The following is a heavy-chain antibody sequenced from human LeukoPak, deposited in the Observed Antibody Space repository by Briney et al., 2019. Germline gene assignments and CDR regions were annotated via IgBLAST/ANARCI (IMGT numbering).Heavy chain of an antibody. CDR3: ARESWFGV. J-gene: IGHJ6*04. CDR2: FYYSGST. CDR1: GGSISSYY. D-gene: IGHD3-16*01. V-gene: IGHV4-59*01. Sequence: SETLSLTCTVSGGSISSYYWSWIRQPPGKGLEWIGYFYYSGSTNYNPSLKSRVTISVDTSKNQFSLKLSSVTAADTAVYYCARESWFGVWGKGTTVTVAS.